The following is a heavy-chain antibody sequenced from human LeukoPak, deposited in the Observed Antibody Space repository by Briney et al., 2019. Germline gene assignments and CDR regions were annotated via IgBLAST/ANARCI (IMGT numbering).Heavy chain of an antibody. D-gene: IGHD3-16*01. CDR1: GDSINSDIYC. CDR2: IYYSGST. V-gene: IGHV4-31*03. Sequence: SETLSLTCTVSGDSINSDIYCWTWIRQLPGKGLEWIGYIYYSGSTYYNPSLKSRISISVDTSKNLFSLRLTSVTAADTAVYYCARSKAYRNYVFDFWGQGTLVTVSS. J-gene: IGHJ4*02. CDR3: ARSKAYRNYVFDF.